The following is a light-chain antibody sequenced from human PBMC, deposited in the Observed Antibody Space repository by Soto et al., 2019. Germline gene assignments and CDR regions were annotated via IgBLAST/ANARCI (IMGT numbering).Light chain of an antibody. J-gene: IGLJ1*01. CDR3: AAWDDSLNDYV. CDR2: GNN. Sequence: QSVLTQPPSVSGAPGQTITISCTGSSSNIGAGYDVHWYQQLPGRAPKLLIYGNNNRPSGVPDRFSGSKSGTSVSLAITGLRGEDEADYYCAAWDDSLNDYVFGTGTSSPS. CDR1: SSNIGAGYD. V-gene: IGLV1-40*01.